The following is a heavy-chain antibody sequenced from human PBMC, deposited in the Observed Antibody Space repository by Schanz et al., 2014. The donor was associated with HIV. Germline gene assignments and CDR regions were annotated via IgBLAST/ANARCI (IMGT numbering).Heavy chain of an antibody. J-gene: IGHJ4*02. Sequence: EVQLVESGGGLVQPGRSLRLSCAASGFTFDDYAMHWVRQAPGKGLEWVSGISWNSGSIGYADSVKGRFTISRDNAKNSLYLQMTSLRAEDTALYYCAKETEQLRYLGYFDYWGPGTLVTVSS. V-gene: IGHV3-9*01. CDR1: GFTFDDYA. D-gene: IGHD3-9*01. CDR2: ISWNSGSI. CDR3: AKETEQLRYLGYFDY.